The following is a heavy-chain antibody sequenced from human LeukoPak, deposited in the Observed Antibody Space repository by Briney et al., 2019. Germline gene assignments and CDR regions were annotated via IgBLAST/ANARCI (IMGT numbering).Heavy chain of an antibody. V-gene: IGHV3-48*03. J-gene: IGHJ4*02. D-gene: IGHD2-21*02. CDR1: GFTFSSYE. CDR2: ISSSGSTI. CDR3: ARPAYCGGNCYYFPDY. Sequence: GGSLRLSCAASGFTFSSYEMNWVRQAPGKGLEWVSYISSSGSTIYYADSVKGRATISRDNAKNSLYLQMNSLRAEDTAVYYCARPAYCGGNCYYFPDYWGQGTLVTVSS.